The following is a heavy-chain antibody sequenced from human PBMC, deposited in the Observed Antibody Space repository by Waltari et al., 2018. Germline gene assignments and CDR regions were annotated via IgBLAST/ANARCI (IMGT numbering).Heavy chain of an antibody. Sequence: QLQLQESGPGLVKPSETLSLTCTVSGGSITTTTYYFGWLRQPPGKGLEWIGSIPSSGSTSYNPSLNSRVTMSVDTSKNQFSLKLNSVTAADTAVYYCARQATDTYYYYYMDVWGKGTTVTVSS. V-gene: IGHV4-39*01. CDR2: IPSSGST. CDR1: GGSITTTTYY. CDR3: ARQATDTYYYYYMDV. D-gene: IGHD2-21*02. J-gene: IGHJ6*03.